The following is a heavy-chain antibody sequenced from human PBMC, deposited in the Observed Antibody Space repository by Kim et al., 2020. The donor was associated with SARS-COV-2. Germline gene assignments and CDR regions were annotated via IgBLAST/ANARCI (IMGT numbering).Heavy chain of an antibody. D-gene: IGHD4-17*01. CDR1: GFTFDSYA. CDR3: ARGQDYGDYGPNIDY. CDR2: ISSSGSTI. Sequence: GGSLRLSCAASGFTFDSYAMNWVRQAPGKGLEWVSCISSSGSTICYADSVKGRFTISRDNAKNSLYLQMNSLRAEDTAVYYCARGQDYGDYGPNIDYWGQGTLVTVSS. J-gene: IGHJ4*02. V-gene: IGHV3-48*03.